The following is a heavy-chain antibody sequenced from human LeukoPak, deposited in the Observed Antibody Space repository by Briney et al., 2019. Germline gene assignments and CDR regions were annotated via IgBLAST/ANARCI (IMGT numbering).Heavy chain of an antibody. D-gene: IGHD6-19*01. Sequence: PGGSLRLSCAASGFTVSSSAMHWVRQAPGKGLEWVAALSFDGNDKYYGDSVKGRFTISRDTSKNTLDLQINSLRPEDTAVYYCAKGRWDNSGWFLDYWGQGTLVTVSS. CDR1: GFTVSSSA. CDR3: AKGRWDNSGWFLDY. J-gene: IGHJ4*02. V-gene: IGHV3-30*18. CDR2: LSFDGNDK.